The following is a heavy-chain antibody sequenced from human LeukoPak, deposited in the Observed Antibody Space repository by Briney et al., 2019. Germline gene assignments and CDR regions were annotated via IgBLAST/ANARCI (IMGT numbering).Heavy chain of an antibody. CDR1: GGSISSYY. Sequence: SETLSLTCTVSGGSISSYYWNWIRQPPGKGLEWIGYIYYSGGTNYNPSLKSRVTVSLDTFKNQFSLKLSSVTAADTAVYYCAGASLYYDSSGQRTFDIWGQGTMVTVSS. D-gene: IGHD3-22*01. CDR2: IYYSGGT. CDR3: AGASLYYDSSGQRTFDI. J-gene: IGHJ3*02. V-gene: IGHV4-59*01.